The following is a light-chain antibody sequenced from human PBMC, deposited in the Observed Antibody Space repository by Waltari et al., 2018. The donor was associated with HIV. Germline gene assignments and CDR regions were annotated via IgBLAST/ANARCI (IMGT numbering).Light chain of an antibody. J-gene: IGKJ1*01. Sequence: EIVMTQSPATLSASPGERATLSCRASQSVSGNVAWYQQKPVQAPKLLVYGAYTRATGIPARFNGSGSETEFTLTISSLQSKDCAVYHCHQYNDWWTFGQETKVEI. CDR2: GAY. CDR3: HQYNDWWT. CDR1: QSVSGN. V-gene: IGKV3-15*01.